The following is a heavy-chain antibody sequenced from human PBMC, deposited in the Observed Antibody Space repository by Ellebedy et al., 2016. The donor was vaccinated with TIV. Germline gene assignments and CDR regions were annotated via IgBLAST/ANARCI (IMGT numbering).Heavy chain of an antibody. CDR3: AREGHSSGHAGAFDS. V-gene: IGHV3-7*01. CDR2: IQQEGYEM. D-gene: IGHD3-22*01. Sequence: PGGSLRLSCAASGFTFSIYAMNWVRQAPGKGLEWVANIQQEGYEMNYVDSVKGRVTSSRDNSKNTLYLQMNTLTLADTAVYFCAREGHSSGHAGAFDSWGQGTLVTVSS. CDR1: GFTFSIYA. J-gene: IGHJ4*02.